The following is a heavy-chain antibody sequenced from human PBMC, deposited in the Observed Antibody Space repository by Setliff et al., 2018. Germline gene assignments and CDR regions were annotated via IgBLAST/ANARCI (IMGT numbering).Heavy chain of an antibody. CDR2: MNPNNGNT. V-gene: IGHV1-8*02. J-gene: IGHJ4*02. CDR1: GYTFINYE. Sequence: ASVKVSCKASGYTFINYEINWVRQATGQGLEWMGGMNPNNGNTGYAQKFQGRVTMTRNTSISTAYMELSSLRSEDTAVYYCAKRGPYCSGGTCHYYFDYWGQGTLVTVSS. CDR3: AKRGPYCSGGTCHYYFDY. D-gene: IGHD2-15*01.